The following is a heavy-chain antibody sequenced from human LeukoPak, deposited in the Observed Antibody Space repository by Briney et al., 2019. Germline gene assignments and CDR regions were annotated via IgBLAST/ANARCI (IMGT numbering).Heavy chain of an antibody. V-gene: IGHV1-18*01. CDR1: GYTFTSHG. J-gene: IGHJ4*02. D-gene: IGHD4/OR15-4a*01. Sequence: ASVKVSCKASGYTFTSHGISWVRQAPGQGLEWMGWISTYNGNTNYAQKLQGRVSMTTDTSTSTAYMDLRSLRSDDTAVYYCARRAGAYSHPYDYWGQGTLVTVSS. CDR2: ISTYNGNT. CDR3: ARRAGAYSHPYDY.